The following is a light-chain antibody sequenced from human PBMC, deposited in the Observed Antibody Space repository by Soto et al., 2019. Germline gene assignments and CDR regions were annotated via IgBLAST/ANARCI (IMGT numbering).Light chain of an antibody. CDR1: SSDLGGYYY. J-gene: IGLJ1*01. CDR2: QVS. CDR3: TSYTSSSTFYV. V-gene: IGLV2-14*01. Sequence: QSALTQPASVSGSPGQSITISCTGTSSDLGGYYYVSWYQHHPVKAPKLMIYQVSNRPSGVSNRFSGSKSGNTASLTISGLQAEDEADYYCTSYTSSSTFYVFGTGTKLTVL.